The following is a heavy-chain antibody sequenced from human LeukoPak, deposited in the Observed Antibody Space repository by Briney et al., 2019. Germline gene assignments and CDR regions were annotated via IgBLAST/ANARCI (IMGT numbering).Heavy chain of an antibody. D-gene: IGHD6-13*01. CDR3: ARGKGSSSWFPYYYYYMDV. Sequence: PSETLSLTCAVYGGSFSGYYWSWIRQPPGKGLEWIGEINHSGSTNYNPSLKSRVTISVDTSKNQFSLKLNSVTAADTAVYYCARGKGSSSWFPYYYYYMDVWGKGTTVTVSS. V-gene: IGHV4-34*01. CDR1: GGSFSGYY. CDR2: INHSGST. J-gene: IGHJ6*03.